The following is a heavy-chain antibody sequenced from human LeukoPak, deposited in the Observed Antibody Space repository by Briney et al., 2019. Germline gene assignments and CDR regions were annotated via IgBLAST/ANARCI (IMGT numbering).Heavy chain of an antibody. CDR2: ITDDEDT. J-gene: IGHJ4*02. Sequence: GGSLILSCVASGFPFRRYAMTWVRQTPGKGLESVSVITDDEDTYYADSVKGRFTISRDNSQNTVFLQMNSLRVEDTAVYYCAKVDYWSPENYFDSWGQGTLVTVSS. V-gene: IGHV3-23*01. CDR3: AKVDYWSPENYFDS. D-gene: IGHD1-1*01. CDR1: GFPFRRYA.